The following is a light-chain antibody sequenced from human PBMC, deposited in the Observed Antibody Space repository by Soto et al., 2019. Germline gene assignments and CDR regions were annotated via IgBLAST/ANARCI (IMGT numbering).Light chain of an antibody. CDR1: QSVSGW. CDR3: QQYARLPRP. Sequence: NQMSQSASTLAAYVRDTVTVTCRASQSVSGWLAWYQQKPGEAPKLLIYDASALPRGVPSRFSGSGSGTDFTLTISRLEPDDLAVYYCQQYARLPRPFGQGTMVDIK. CDR2: DAS. J-gene: IGKJ1*01. V-gene: IGKV1-5*01.